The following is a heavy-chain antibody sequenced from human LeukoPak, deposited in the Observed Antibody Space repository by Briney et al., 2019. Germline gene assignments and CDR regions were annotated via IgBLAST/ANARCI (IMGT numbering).Heavy chain of an antibody. V-gene: IGHV6-1*01. CDR3: ARVSLGFGWQQLAFDY. Sequence: SQTLSLTCAISGDSVSSNSAAWNWIRQSPSRGPEWLGRTYYRSKWYNDYAVSVKSRITINPDTSKNQFSLQLNSVTPEDTAVYYCARVSLGFGWQQLAFDYWGQGTLVTVSS. J-gene: IGHJ4*02. CDR2: TYYRSKWYN. D-gene: IGHD6-13*01. CDR1: GDSVSSNSAA.